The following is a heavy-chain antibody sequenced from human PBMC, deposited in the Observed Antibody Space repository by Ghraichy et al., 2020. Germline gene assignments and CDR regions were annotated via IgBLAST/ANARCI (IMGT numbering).Heavy chain of an antibody. J-gene: IGHJ6*02. CDR3: AKDRGPYHGTYYAFDV. Sequence: GGSLRLSCVASGFTFNIYDMHWVRQAPGKGLEWLAVISPDGSYKYFTDSVKGRFTISRDNSKSTLHLQMRSLRAEDTAVYYCAKDRGPYHGTYYAFDVWDQETTATVSS. V-gene: IGHV3-30*18. CDR2: ISPDGSYK. D-gene: IGHD3-3*01. CDR1: GFTFNIYD.